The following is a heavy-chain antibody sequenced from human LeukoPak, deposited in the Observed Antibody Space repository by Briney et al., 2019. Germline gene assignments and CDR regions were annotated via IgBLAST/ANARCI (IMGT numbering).Heavy chain of an antibody. CDR3: ARRGNPFDY. V-gene: IGHV4-38-2*02. Sequence: SETLSLTCSVSGYSISSDYYWGWIRQPPGKGLEWIGSIHHSGSTYYNPSLKSRVTISVGTSKNQFSLRVTSVTAAGTAVYYCARRGNPFDYWGQGTLVTVSS. J-gene: IGHJ4*02. CDR1: GYSISSDYY. CDR2: IHHSGST.